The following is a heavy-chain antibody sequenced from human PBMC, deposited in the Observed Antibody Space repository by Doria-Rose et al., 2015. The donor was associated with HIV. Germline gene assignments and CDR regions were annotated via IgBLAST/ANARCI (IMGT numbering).Heavy chain of an antibody. V-gene: IGHV3-15*07. D-gene: IGHD2-21*01. CDR2: IKTKDDGGTT. Sequence: SCAASSFTFSDTWMNWVRQAPGKGLEWVGRIKTKDDGGTTDYATPVKGRFIISRDDSESTLYLQMNSLTTEDTAVYYCATESYSYYYAMDVWGQGTTVTVSS. CDR3: ATESYSYYYAMDV. J-gene: IGHJ6*02. CDR1: SFTFSDTW.